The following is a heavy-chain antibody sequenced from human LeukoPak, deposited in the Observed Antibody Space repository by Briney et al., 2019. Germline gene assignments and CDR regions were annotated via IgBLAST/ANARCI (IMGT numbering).Heavy chain of an antibody. CDR1: GFTFSSYA. CDR3: AKEGRGSYSAGSYYYGMDV. CDR2: ISGSGGST. V-gene: IGHV3-23*01. D-gene: IGHD3-16*01. J-gene: IGHJ6*02. Sequence: GGSLRLSCAASGFTFSSYAMSWVRQAPGKGLEWVSTISGSGGSTYYVDSVKGRFTISRDNSKNTLYLQVNSLRAEDTAVYYCAKEGRGSYSAGSYYYGMDVWGQGTTVTVSS.